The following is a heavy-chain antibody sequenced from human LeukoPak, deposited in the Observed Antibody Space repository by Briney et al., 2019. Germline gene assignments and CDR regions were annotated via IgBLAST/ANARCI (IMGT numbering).Heavy chain of an antibody. CDR3: ATLTIFGDLVDY. J-gene: IGHJ4*02. Sequence: ASVKVSCKVSGYTLTELSMHWVRQAPGKGLEWMGGFDPEDGETIYAQKFQGRVTMTEDTSTDTAFMELSSLRSEDTAVYYCATLTIFGDLVDYWGQGTLVTVSS. CDR1: GYTLTELS. V-gene: IGHV1-24*01. CDR2: FDPEDGET. D-gene: IGHD3-3*01.